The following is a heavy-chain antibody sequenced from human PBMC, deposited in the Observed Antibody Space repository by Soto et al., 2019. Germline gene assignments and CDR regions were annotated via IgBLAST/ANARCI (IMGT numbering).Heavy chain of an antibody. CDR3: ASDLLRYFDWFRSSGMDV. CDR2: IYYSGST. CDR1: GGSVSSGSYY. J-gene: IGHJ6*02. V-gene: IGHV4-61*01. Sequence: LSLTCTVSGGSVSSGSYYWSWIWQPPGKGLEWIGYIYYSGSTNYNPSLKSRVTISVDTSKNQFSLKLSSVTAADTAVYYCASDLLRYFDWFRSSGMDVWGQGTTVTVSS. D-gene: IGHD3-9*01.